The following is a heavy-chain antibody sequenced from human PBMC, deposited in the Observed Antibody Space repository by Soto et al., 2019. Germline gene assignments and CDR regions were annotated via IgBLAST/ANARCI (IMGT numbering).Heavy chain of an antibody. CDR1: GGTFSSYA. CDR3: ARGGGVVPAAILNYYYGMDV. CDR2: IIPIFGTA. Sequence: ASVKVSCKASGGTFSSYAISWVRQAPGQGLEWMGGIIPIFGTANYAQKFQGRVTITADKSTSTAYMELSSLRSEDTAVYYWARGGGVVPAAILNYYYGMDVWGQGTTVTVSS. J-gene: IGHJ6*02. V-gene: IGHV1-69*06. D-gene: IGHD2-2*02.